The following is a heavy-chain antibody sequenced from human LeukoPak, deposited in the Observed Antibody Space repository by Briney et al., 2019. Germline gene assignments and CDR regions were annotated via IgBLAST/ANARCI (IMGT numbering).Heavy chain of an antibody. V-gene: IGHV1-18*01. Sequence: ASVKVSCKASGYTFTSYGISWVRQAPGQRLEWMGWISAYNGNTNYAQKLQGRVTMTTDTSTSTAYMELRSLRSDDTAVYYCARGISYYYDSSGYYIIHDGRYYFDYWGQGTLVTVSS. D-gene: IGHD3-22*01. J-gene: IGHJ4*02. CDR2: ISAYNGNT. CDR3: ARGISYYYDSSGYYIIHDGRYYFDY. CDR1: GYTFTSYG.